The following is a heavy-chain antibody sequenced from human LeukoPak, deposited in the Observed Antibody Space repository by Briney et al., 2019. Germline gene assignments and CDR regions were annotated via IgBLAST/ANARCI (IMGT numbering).Heavy chain of an antibody. CDR2: ISGDGSST. J-gene: IGHJ2*01. Sequence: PGGSLRLSCAASGLTFSYYWMHWVRQAPGKGLVWVSRISGDGSSTNYADSVKGRFTISRDNAKNTLYLQMNSLRAEDTAVYYCARTYLVGWYFDLRGRGALVTVSS. CDR1: GLTFSYYW. D-gene: IGHD3-16*01. CDR3: ARTYLVGWYFDL. V-gene: IGHV3-74*01.